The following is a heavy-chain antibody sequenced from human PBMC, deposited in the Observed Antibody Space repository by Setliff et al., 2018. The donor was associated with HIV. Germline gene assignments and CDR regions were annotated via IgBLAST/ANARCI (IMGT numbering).Heavy chain of an antibody. Sequence: PSETLSLTCTVSGGSISSSSYYWGWIRQPPGKGLEWIGSSYYSGSTDHNPSLKRRASISLDTSKNQFSLKLSSVTAADTAVYYCARHSGGSFYNFWSGDYYYYGMDVWGQGTTVTVSS. CDR1: GGSISSSSYY. CDR2: SYYSGST. J-gene: IGHJ6*02. CDR3: ARHSGGSFYNFWSGDYYYYGMDV. V-gene: IGHV4-39*01. D-gene: IGHD3-3*01.